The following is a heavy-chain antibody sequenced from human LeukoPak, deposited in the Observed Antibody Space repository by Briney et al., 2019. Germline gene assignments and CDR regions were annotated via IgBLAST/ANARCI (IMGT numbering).Heavy chain of an antibody. D-gene: IGHD2-15*01. CDR2: IYRSGST. CDR3: ASFYCSGGSCYQYYYYYYMDV. CDR1: GYSINSGYY. V-gene: IGHV4-38-2*02. Sequence: PSETLSLTCTVSGYSINSGYYWVWIRQPPGKGLEWIGSIYRSGSTNYNPSLRSRVTISVDTSKNQFSLKLSSVTAADTAVYYCASFYCSGGSCYQYYYYYYMDVWGKGTTVTISS. J-gene: IGHJ6*03.